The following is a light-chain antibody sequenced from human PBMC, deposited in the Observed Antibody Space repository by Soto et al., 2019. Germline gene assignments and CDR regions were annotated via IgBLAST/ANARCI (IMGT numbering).Light chain of an antibody. Sequence: QSALTQPASVSGSPGQSITISCTETNSDVGSYNSVSWYQQHPGKAPKLMLYDVSNRPSGVSNRFSGSKSANTASLTISGLQAEDEANYYCSSFTSSGTYVFGTGTKLTVL. J-gene: IGLJ1*01. V-gene: IGLV2-14*01. CDR1: NSDVGSYNS. CDR3: SSFTSSGTYV. CDR2: DVS.